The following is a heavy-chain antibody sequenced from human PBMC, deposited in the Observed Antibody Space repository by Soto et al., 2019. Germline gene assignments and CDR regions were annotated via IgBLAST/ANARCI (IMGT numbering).Heavy chain of an antibody. CDR1: GYTFTSYG. J-gene: IGHJ4*02. CDR2: ISAYNGNT. D-gene: IGHD6-6*01. CDR3: ARDGEYSSSPVSFDY. V-gene: IGHV1-18*01. Sequence: ASVKVSCKASGYTFTSYGISWVRQAPGQGLEWMGWISAYNGNTNYAQKLQGRVTMTTDTSTSTAYMELRSLRSDDTAVYYCARDGEYSSSPVSFDYWGQGTLVTVSS.